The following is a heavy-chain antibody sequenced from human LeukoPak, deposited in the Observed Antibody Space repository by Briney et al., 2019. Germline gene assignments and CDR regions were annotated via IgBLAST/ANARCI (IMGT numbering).Heavy chain of an antibody. CDR3: ARRIPNALYYFDY. Sequence: PAGSLRFSCAASGFTLSSCEMNWVRQAPGKGLEWVSYISTTGSAIYYADSVKGRFTISRDNAKNSLYLQMNSLRAEDTAVYYCARRIPNALYYFDYWGQGTLVTVSS. D-gene: IGHD2-15*01. J-gene: IGHJ4*02. V-gene: IGHV3-48*03. CDR2: ISTTGSAI. CDR1: GFTLSSCE.